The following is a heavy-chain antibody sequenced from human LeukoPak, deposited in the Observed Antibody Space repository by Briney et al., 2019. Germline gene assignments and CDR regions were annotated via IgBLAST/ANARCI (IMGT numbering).Heavy chain of an antibody. D-gene: IGHD3-10*01. V-gene: IGHV3-30*02. CDR2: IRYDGSNK. J-gene: IGHJ4*02. CDR3: AKDRVTMVRGVMGVFDY. CDR1: GFTFSSYG. Sequence: PGGSLRLPCAASGFTFSSYGMHWVRQAPGKGLEWVAFIRYDGSNKYYADSVKGRFTISRDNSKNTLYLQMNSLRAEDTAVYYCAKDRVTMVRGVMGVFDYWGQGTLVTVSS.